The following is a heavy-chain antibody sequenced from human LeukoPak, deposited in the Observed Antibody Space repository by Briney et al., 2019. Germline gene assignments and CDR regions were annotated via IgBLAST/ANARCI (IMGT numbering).Heavy chain of an antibody. V-gene: IGHV3-21*01. Sequence: GGSLRLSCAASGFTFSSYAMSWVRQAPGKGLEWVSSISSGSSYIYYADSVKGRFTISRDNAKNSLYLQMNSLRAEDTAVYYCARAVISIFDNWGQGTLVTVSS. CDR3: ARAVISIFDN. CDR2: ISSGSSYI. J-gene: IGHJ4*02. CDR1: GFTFSSYA. D-gene: IGHD3-3*02.